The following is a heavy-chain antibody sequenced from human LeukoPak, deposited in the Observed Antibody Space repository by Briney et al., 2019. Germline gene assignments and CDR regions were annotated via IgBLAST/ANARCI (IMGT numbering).Heavy chain of an antibody. J-gene: IGHJ4*02. CDR1: GFTVSSNY. D-gene: IGHD3-22*01. CDR3: ARDAPLLPKSFDC. CDR2: IYSGGST. V-gene: IGHV3-66*01. Sequence: QSGGSLRLSCAASGFTVSSNYMSWVRQAPGKGLEWVSVIYSGGSTYYADSAKGRFTISRDNSKNTLYLQMNSLRAEDTAVYYRARDAPLLPKSFDCWGQGTLVTVSS.